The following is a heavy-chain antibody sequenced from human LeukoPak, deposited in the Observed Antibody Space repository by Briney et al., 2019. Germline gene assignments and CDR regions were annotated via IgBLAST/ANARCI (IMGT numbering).Heavy chain of an antibody. CDR3: ARRLPGLAAGGNWFDP. D-gene: IGHD3/OR15-3a*01. Sequence: GESLKISCKGSGYSFTSYWIGWVRQMPGKGLEWIGIIYPGDSDNRYSPPFQGQVTNSADKSISTAYLQWSNLKASHTAMYYCARRLPGLAAGGNWFDPWGQGTLVTVSS. V-gene: IGHV5-51*01. J-gene: IGHJ5*02. CDR1: GYSFTSYW. CDR2: IYPGDSDN.